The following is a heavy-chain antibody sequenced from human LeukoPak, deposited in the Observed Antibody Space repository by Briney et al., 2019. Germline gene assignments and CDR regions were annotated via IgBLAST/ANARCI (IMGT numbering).Heavy chain of an antibody. CDR1: GFTFSGSA. J-gene: IGHJ6*02. V-gene: IGHV3-73*01. CDR2: IRSKVNSYAT. D-gene: IGHD4-17*01. Sequence: PGGSLRLSCAASGFTFSGSAMHWVRQAPRKGVAWVGRIRSKVNSYATAYAASVKGRLTISRDDSKNTAYLQMNSLKTEDTAVYYCTSTVTIRSYGMDVWGQGTTVTVSS. CDR3: TSTVTIRSYGMDV.